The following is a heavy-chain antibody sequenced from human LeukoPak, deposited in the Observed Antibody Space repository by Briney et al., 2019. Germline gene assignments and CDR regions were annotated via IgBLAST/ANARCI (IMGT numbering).Heavy chain of an antibody. J-gene: IGHJ5*02. CDR2: IYHSGST. CDR3: ARETTAAGKGNWLDP. D-gene: IGHD6-13*01. V-gene: IGHV4-38-2*02. Sequence: PSETLSLTCTVSGYSISSGYYWGWIRQPPGKGLEWIGSIYHSGSTYYNPSLKSRVTISVDTSKNQFSLKLSSVTAADTAVYYCARETTAAGKGNWLDPWGQGTLVTVSS. CDR1: GYSISSGYY.